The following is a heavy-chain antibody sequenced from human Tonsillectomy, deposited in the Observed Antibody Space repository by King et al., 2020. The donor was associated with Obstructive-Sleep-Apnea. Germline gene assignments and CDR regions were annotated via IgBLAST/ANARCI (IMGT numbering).Heavy chain of an antibody. J-gene: IGHJ4*02. V-gene: IGHV4-38-2*02. CDR2: IYHSGRT. CDR1: GYSLGFGYF. Sequence: VQLQESGPGLLKPSETLSLTCTVSGYSLGFGYFWGWIRQPPGKGLEWIGSIYHSGRTYYNPSLKSRLTMSIDKSKDQFSLTLMSVTAADTALYFFARETTLSFGPNPSPRLPFDSWGQGILVTVAS. D-gene: IGHD6-25*01. CDR3: ARETTLSFGPNPSPRLPFDS.